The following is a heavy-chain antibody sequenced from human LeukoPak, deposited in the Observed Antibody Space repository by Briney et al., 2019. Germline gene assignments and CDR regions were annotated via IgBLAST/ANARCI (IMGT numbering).Heavy chain of an antibody. CDR2: ISSGSSYI. Sequence: GGSLRLSCAASGFTFSSYTMNWVRQAPGKGLEWVSIISSGSSYIHYADSVKGRFTISRDNAKNSLYLQMNSLRAEDTAVYYCARDLAVAGTGAMDVWGKGTTVTVSS. D-gene: IGHD6-19*01. V-gene: IGHV3-21*01. CDR3: ARDLAVAGTGAMDV. J-gene: IGHJ6*03. CDR1: GFTFSSYT.